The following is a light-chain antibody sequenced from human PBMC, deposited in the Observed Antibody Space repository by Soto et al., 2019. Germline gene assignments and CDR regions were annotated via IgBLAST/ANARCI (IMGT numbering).Light chain of an antibody. CDR2: EVR. CDR3: LSHPGWNILV. J-gene: IGLJ1*01. V-gene: IGLV2-14*01. Sequence: QSVLTQPASVSASPGQSITISCTGTSRDVGGYTYVSWYQKHPHTAPAHLIYEVRNRPSAVSNRFSSSTDRNTASLTISGLQPEDVTDYFCLSHPGWNILVFGSGTKGIVL. CDR1: SRDVGGYTY.